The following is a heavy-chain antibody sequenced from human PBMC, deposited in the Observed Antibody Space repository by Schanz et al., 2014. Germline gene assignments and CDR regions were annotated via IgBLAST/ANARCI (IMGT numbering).Heavy chain of an antibody. V-gene: IGHV3-11*01. CDR2: VSSYDTTV. D-gene: IGHD3-3*01. CDR3: ARYGFRKFGVVYGLAV. Sequence: QVQLLESGGGLFKPGGSLRLSCAGSGFTFADYYMTWIRQAPGKGLEWISYVSSYDTTVSYADSVKGRFTISRDNAKNSVYLQMNSLRVEDTAVYYCARYGFRKFGVVYGLAVWGQGTTVTDS. J-gene: IGHJ6*02. CDR1: GFTFADYY.